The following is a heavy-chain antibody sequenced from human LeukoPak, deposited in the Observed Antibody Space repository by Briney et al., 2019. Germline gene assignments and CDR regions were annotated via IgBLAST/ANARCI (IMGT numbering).Heavy chain of an antibody. CDR2: INHSGST. V-gene: IGHV4-34*01. J-gene: IGHJ6*04. CDR1: GGSFSGYH. D-gene: IGHD1-14*01. CDR3: ARGAFNRHMDV. Sequence: PSETLSLTCALYGGSFSGYHWSWIRHPPGEGLEWIGEINHSGSTNYNTSLKSRVTISVDTSKNQFSLKLSAVTAADTTVYYCARGAFNRHMDVWGKGTTVTVSS.